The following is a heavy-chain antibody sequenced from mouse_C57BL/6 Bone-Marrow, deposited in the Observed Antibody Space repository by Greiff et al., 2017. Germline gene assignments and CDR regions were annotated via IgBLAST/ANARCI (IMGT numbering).Heavy chain of an antibody. CDR3: ARKGRGAMDY. Sequence: QVQLQQSGAELVRPGTSVKMSCKASGYTFTNYWIGWAKQRPGHGLEWIGDIYPGGGYTNYNEKFKGKATLTADKSSSTAYMQFRSLTSEDSAIYYCARKGRGAMDYWGQGTSVTVSS. J-gene: IGHJ4*01. D-gene: IGHD3-3*01. V-gene: IGHV1-63*01. CDR2: IYPGGGYT. CDR1: GYTFTNYW.